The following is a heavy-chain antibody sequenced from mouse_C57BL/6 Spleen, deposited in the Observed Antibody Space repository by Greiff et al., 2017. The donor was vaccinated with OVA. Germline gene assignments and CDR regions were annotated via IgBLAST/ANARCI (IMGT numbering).Heavy chain of an antibody. V-gene: IGHV3-6*01. Sequence: EVKLEESGPGLVKPSQSLSLTCSVTGYSITSGYYWNWIRQFPGNKLEWMGYISYDGSNNYNPSLKNRISITRDTSKNQFFLKLNSVTTEDTATYYCAKESNLLLGYAMDYWGQGTSVTVSS. J-gene: IGHJ4*01. CDR1: GYSITSGYY. CDR2: ISYDGSN. CDR3: AKESNLLLGYAMDY. D-gene: IGHD1-1*01.